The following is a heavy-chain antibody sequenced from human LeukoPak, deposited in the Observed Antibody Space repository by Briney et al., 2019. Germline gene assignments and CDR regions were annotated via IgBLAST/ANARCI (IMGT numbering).Heavy chain of an antibody. V-gene: IGHV3-21*01. CDR2: ISSSSSYI. CDR1: GFTFSSYS. CDR3: ARGTTGNYRLAQNFDY. D-gene: IGHD4-11*01. Sequence: GGSLRLSCAASGFTFSSYSMNWVRQAPGKGLEWVSSISSSSSYIYYADSVKGRFTISRDNAKNSLYLQMNSLRAEDTAVYYCARGTTGNYRLAQNFDYWGQGTLVTVSS. J-gene: IGHJ4*02.